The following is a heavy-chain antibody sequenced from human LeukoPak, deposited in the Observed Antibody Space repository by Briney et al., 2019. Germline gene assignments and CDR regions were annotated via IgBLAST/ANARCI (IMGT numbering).Heavy chain of an antibody. CDR1: GGSISSGDYY. D-gene: IGHD2-2*01. Sequence: SQTLSLTCTVSGGSISSGDYYWSWIRQPPGKDLEWIGYIYYSGSTYYNPSLKSRVTTSVDTSKNQFSLKLSSVTAADTAVYYCARAEDIVVVPAAINYYYGMDVWGQGTTVTVSS. V-gene: IGHV4-30-4*01. J-gene: IGHJ6*02. CDR2: IYYSGST. CDR3: ARAEDIVVVPAAINYYYGMDV.